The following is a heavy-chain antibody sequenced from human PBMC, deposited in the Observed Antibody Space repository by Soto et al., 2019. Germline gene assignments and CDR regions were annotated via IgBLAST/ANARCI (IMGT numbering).Heavy chain of an antibody. CDR2: ITPRGFNT. CDR1: GFTFSSYG. V-gene: IGHV3-23*01. J-gene: IGHJ4*02. CDR3: AASNYHGSGSPFDY. D-gene: IGHD3-10*01. Sequence: PGGSLRLSCAASGFTFSSYGMHWVRQAPGKGLEWVSAITPRGFNTYYADSVKGRFTISRDNAEKTLFLQLNSLRGEDTATYYCAASNYHGSGSPFDYWGQGALVTVSS.